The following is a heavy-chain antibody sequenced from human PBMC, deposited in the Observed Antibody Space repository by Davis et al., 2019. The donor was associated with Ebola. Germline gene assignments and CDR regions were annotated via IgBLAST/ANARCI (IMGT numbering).Heavy chain of an antibody. CDR2: INPSGGST. J-gene: IGHJ6*02. D-gene: IGHD2-21*02. V-gene: IGHV1-46*03. CDR3: AREVIVVVTAAQDGYYYYGMDV. Sequence: AASVKVSCKASGYTFTTYYMHWVRQAPGQGLEWMGIINPSGGSTSYAQKFQGRVTMTRDTSTSTVYIELSSLRSEDTAVYYCAREVIVVVTAAQDGYYYYGMDVWGQGTTVTVSS. CDR1: GYTFTTYY.